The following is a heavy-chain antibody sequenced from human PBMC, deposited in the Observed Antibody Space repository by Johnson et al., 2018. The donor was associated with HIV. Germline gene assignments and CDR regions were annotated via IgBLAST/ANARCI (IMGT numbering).Heavy chain of an antibody. J-gene: IGHJ3*02. V-gene: IGHV3-66*04. CDR1: GISVSVNH. Sequence: VQLVESGGGLVQPGGSLRLSCGVSGISVSVNHMSWVRQPPGKGLEWVSLIDSGGTTNYADSVKGRFTISRDISKNTLYLQMNSLRAEYTALYHCARPHSGQYQYAFDIWGQGTKVTVSS. D-gene: IGHD5-12*01. CDR2: IDSGGTT. CDR3: ARPHSGQYQYAFDI.